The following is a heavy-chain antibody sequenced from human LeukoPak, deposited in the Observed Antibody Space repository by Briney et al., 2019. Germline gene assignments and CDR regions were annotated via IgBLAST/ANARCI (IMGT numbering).Heavy chain of an antibody. D-gene: IGHD3-3*02. CDR2: IIPMFGTS. V-gene: IGHV1-69*05. J-gene: IGHJ4*02. CDR3: ATYTLSQFWSGYYHFDY. CDR1: GGNFISYA. Sequence: SVKVSCKASGGNFISYAVSWVRQAPGQGLEWMGGIIPMFGTSNYAQKFQGRVTITTDEPTTTAYMELSSLSSEDTAVYYCATYTLSQFWSGYYHFDYWSQGTLVSVSS.